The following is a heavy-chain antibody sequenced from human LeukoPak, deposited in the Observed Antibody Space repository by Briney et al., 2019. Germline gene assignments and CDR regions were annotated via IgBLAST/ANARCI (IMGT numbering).Heavy chain of an antibody. D-gene: IGHD4-17*01. Sequence: SETLSLTCSVSGCSFSSYYWSWIRQPPGKGLEWIGYIYYSGSTNYNPSLKSRVTISVDTSKNQFSLELSSVTAADTAVYYCARDTVTPGYFDYWGQGTLVTVSS. V-gene: IGHV4-59*01. J-gene: IGHJ4*02. CDR3: ARDTVTPGYFDY. CDR2: IYYSGST. CDR1: GCSFSSYY.